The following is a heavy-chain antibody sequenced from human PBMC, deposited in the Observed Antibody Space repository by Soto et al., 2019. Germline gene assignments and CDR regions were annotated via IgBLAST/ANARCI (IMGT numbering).Heavy chain of an antibody. V-gene: IGHV1-8*01. D-gene: IGHD2-15*01. CDR1: GYTFTSYD. Sequence: ASVKVSCKASGYTFTSYDINWVRQATGQGLEWMGWMNPNSGNTGYAQKFQGRVTMTRNTSISTAYMELSSLRSEDTAVYYCAREWGYCSGGSCYTDAFDIWGQGTIVTVSS. CDR3: AREWGYCSGGSCYTDAFDI. J-gene: IGHJ3*02. CDR2: MNPNSGNT.